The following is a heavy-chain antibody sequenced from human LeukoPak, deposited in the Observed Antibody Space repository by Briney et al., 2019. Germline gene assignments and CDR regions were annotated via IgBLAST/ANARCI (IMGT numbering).Heavy chain of an antibody. CDR3: ARDFFRSGTHSNDY. CDR2: IYSDGITT. Sequence: PGGSLRLSCVASGFTFSGYWMHWVRQAPGKGLVWVSRIYSDGITTTYADSVKGRFTISRDNAKNTPYLQMNSLRAEDTAVYNCARDFFRSGTHSNDYWGRGTLVTVSS. D-gene: IGHD3-10*01. J-gene: IGHJ4*02. CDR1: GFTFSGYW. V-gene: IGHV3-74*01.